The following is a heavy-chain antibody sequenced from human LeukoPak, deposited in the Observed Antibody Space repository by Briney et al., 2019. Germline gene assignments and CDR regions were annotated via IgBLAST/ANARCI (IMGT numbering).Heavy chain of an antibody. CDR1: GGSISSYY. D-gene: IGHD5-12*01. CDR2: IYYSGST. CDR3: ARGKPGYSGYYYGMDV. Sequence: SETLSLTCTVSGGSISSYYWSWIRQPPGKGLEWIGYIYYSGSTNYNPSLKSRVTISIDTSKNQFSLKLSSVTAAGTAVYYCARGKPGYSGYYYGMDVWGQGTTVTVSS. V-gene: IGHV4-59*01. J-gene: IGHJ6*02.